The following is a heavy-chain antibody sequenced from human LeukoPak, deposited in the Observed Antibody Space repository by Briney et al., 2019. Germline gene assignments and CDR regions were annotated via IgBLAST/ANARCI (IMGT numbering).Heavy chain of an antibody. V-gene: IGHV1-69*13. CDR2: IIPIFGTA. Sequence: SVKVSCKASGGTFSSYAISWVRQAPGQGLEWMGGIIPIFGTANYAQKFQGRVTITADESTSTAYMELSSLRSEDTAVYYCARRETTGVHYYYYGMDVWGQGTTVTVSS. CDR3: ARRETTGVHYYYYGMDV. CDR1: GGTFSSYA. J-gene: IGHJ6*02. D-gene: IGHD4-11*01.